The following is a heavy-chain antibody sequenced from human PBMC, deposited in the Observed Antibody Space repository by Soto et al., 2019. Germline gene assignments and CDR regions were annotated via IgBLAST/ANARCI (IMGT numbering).Heavy chain of an antibody. CDR3: AKPQRLSWQLVKTDYYYYGMDV. CDR2: ISGSGGST. CDR1: GFTFSSYA. J-gene: IGHJ6*02. Sequence: HPGGSLRLSCAASGFTFSSYAMSWVRQAPGKGLEWVSAISGSGGSTYYADSVKGRFTISRDNSKNTLYLQMNSLRAEDTAVYYCAKPQRLSWQLVKTDYYYYGMDVWGQGTTVTVSS. V-gene: IGHV3-23*01. D-gene: IGHD6-6*01.